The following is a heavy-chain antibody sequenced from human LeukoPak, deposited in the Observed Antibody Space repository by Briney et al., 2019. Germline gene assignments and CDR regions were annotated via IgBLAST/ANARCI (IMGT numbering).Heavy chain of an antibody. J-gene: IGHJ5*02. V-gene: IGHV3-66*01. D-gene: IGHD3-22*01. CDR2: IYSGGST. CDR1: GFTVSSNY. CDR3: ARSYSASYDSPAGWFDP. Sequence: GGSLRLSCAASGFTVSSNYMSWVRQAPGKGLEWVSVIYSGGSTYYADSVKGRFTISRDNSKNTLYLQMNSLRVEDTAVYYCARSYSASYDSPAGWFDPWGQGTLVTVSS.